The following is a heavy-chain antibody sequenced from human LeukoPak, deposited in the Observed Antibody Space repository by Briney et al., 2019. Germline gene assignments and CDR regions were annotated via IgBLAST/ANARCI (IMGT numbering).Heavy chain of an antibody. CDR3: ARDPYSGTYGNTYYYYMDV. J-gene: IGHJ6*03. Sequence: GGSLRLSCAASEFSVGSNYMTWVRQAPGKGLEWVSLIYSGGSTYYADSVKGRFTISRDNARNSLSLQMNSLRAEDTAVYYCARDPYSGTYGNTYYYYMDVWGKGTTVTISS. CDR2: IYSGGST. V-gene: IGHV3-66*01. CDR1: EFSVGSNY. D-gene: IGHD1-26*01.